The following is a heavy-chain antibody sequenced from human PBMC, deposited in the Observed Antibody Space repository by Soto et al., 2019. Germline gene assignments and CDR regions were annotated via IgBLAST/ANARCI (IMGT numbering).Heavy chain of an antibody. CDR1: GGSFSGYY. CDR2: INHSGST. Sequence: SETLSLTCAVYGGSFSGYYWSWIRQPPGKGLEWIGEINHSGSTNYNPSLKSRVTISVDTSKNQFSLKLSSVTAADTAVYYCARGHYCFWGGYYTPAWYYYYYYMDVWGKGTTVTVSS. V-gene: IGHV4-34*01. J-gene: IGHJ6*03. D-gene: IGHD3-3*01. CDR3: ARGHYCFWGGYYTPAWYYYYYYMDV.